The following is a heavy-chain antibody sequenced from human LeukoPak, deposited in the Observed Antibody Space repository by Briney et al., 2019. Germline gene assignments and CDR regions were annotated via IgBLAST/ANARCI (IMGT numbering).Heavy chain of an antibody. CDR1: GGTFSSYA. Sequence: SVKVSCKASGGTFSSYAISWVRQAPGQGLEWMGGIIPIFGTANYAQKFQGRVTITADESTSTAYMELSSLRSEDTAVYYCARRPSIAARPWFDPWGRGTLVTVSS. V-gene: IGHV1-69*13. D-gene: IGHD6-6*01. J-gene: IGHJ5*02. CDR2: IIPIFGTA. CDR3: ARRPSIAARPWFDP.